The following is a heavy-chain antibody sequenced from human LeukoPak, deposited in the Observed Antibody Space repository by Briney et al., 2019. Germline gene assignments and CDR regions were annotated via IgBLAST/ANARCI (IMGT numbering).Heavy chain of an antibody. Sequence: SETLSLTCAVYGGSFSGYYWSWIRQPPGKGLEWIGEINHSGSTNYNPSLKSRVTISVDTSKNQFSLKLSSVTAADTAVYYCAKAAGPFDYWGQGTLVTVSS. CDR3: AKAAGPFDY. V-gene: IGHV4-34*01. D-gene: IGHD6-13*01. CDR1: GGSFSGYY. CDR2: INHSGST. J-gene: IGHJ4*02.